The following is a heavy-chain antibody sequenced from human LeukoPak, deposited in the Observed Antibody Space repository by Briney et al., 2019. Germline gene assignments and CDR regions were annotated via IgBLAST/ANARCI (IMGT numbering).Heavy chain of an antibody. Sequence: GGSLRLSCAASGFTFSSYWMHWVRQAPGKGLAWVSRINSDGSSTSYADSVKGRFTISRDNAKNTLYLQMNSLRAEDTAVYYCARETLWFGELYDYWGQGTLVTVSS. D-gene: IGHD3-10*01. CDR1: GFTFSSYW. CDR2: INSDGSST. J-gene: IGHJ4*02. V-gene: IGHV3-74*01. CDR3: ARETLWFGELYDY.